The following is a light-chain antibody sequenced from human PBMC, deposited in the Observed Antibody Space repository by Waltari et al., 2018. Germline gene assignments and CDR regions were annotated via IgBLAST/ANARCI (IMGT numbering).Light chain of an antibody. J-gene: IGKJ1*01. CDR2: GAS. CDR3: QQNNNTPWT. V-gene: IGKV1-39*01. Sequence: DIQMTQSPSSLSASVGDRVTITCRASQSISSHLNWYQQRPGKAPDLLIYGASSLQSGVPSRFNGSGSGTDFTLTINTLQPEDFATYYCQQNNNTPWTFGQGTKVEIK. CDR1: QSISSH.